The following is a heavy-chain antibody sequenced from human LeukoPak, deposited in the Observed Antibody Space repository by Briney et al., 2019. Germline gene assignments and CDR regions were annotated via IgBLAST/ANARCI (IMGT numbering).Heavy chain of an antibody. CDR3: ARVFNTVGFDY. CDR2: ITSSSSYI. D-gene: IGHD4-23*01. CDR1: GFTFTSYN. J-gene: IGHJ4*02. V-gene: IGHV3-21*06. Sequence: GGSLRLSCAASGFTFTSYNMNWVRQAPGKGLEWVSSITSSSSYIYYADSVKGRFTISRDNAKNSLYLQMDSLRAEDTAVYYCARVFNTVGFDYWGQGILVTVSS.